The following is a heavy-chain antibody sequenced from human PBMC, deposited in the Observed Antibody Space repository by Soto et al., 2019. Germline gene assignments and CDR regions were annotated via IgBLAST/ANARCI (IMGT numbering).Heavy chain of an antibody. CDR2: ISAYNGNT. CDR1: GYTFTSYG. Sequence: GASVKVSCKASGYTFTSYGISWVRQAPGQGLEWMGWISAYNGNTNYAQKLQGRVTMTTDTSTSTAYMELRSLRSDDTAVYHCARYPTPYCGGDCDDAFDIWGQGTMVTVSS. J-gene: IGHJ3*02. CDR3: ARYPTPYCGGDCDDAFDI. V-gene: IGHV1-18*04. D-gene: IGHD2-21*02.